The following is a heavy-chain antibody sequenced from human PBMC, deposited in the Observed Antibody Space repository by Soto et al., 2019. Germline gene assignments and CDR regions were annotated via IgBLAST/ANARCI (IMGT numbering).Heavy chain of an antibody. CDR1: GVSISSGDYY. J-gene: IGHJ4*02. Sequence: PSETLSLTCTVSGVSISSGDYYWGWIRQPPGKGLEWIGSIYYSGSTYYNPSLKSRVTISVDTSKNQFSLKLSSVTAADTAVYYCARSMTTVVTLDYWGQGTLVTVSS. CDR3: ARSMTTVVTLDY. D-gene: IGHD4-17*01. V-gene: IGHV4-39*01. CDR2: IYYSGST.